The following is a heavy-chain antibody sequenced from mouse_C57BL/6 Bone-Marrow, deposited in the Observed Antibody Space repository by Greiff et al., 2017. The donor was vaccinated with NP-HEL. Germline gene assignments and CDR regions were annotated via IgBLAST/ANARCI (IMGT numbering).Heavy chain of an antibody. CDR1: GFTFSDYY. CDR2: ISNGGGST. CDR3: ARQNDGYPLYFEV. V-gene: IGHV5-12*01. D-gene: IGHD2-3*01. Sequence: DVMLVESGGGLVQPGGSLKLSCAASGFTFSDYYMYWVRQTPEKRLEWVAYISNGGGSTYYPDTVKSRFTISRDNAKNTLYLKMSRLKSEDTPMYYCARQNDGYPLYFEVCGTETTGTAS. J-gene: IGHJ1*03.